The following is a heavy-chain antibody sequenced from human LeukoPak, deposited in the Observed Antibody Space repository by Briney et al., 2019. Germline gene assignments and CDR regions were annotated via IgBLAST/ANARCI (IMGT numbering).Heavy chain of an antibody. V-gene: IGHV4-39*07. D-gene: IGHD2-8*01. CDR3: ARGYTLIVLTGGHLNWFDP. J-gene: IGHJ5*02. CDR1: GGSISSSSYY. Sequence: TASETLSLTCTVSGGSISSSSYYWGWIRQPPGKGLEWIGSIYYSGSTYYNPSLKSRVTISVDTSKNQFSLKLSSVTAADTAVYYCARGYTLIVLTGGHLNWFDPWGQGTLVTVSS. CDR2: IYYSGST.